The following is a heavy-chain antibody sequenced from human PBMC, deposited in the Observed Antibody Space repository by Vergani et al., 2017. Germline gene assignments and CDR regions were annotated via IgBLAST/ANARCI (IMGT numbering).Heavy chain of an antibody. Sequence: EVQLLESGGGLVQPGGSLRLSCAASGFTFDDYAMHWVRQAPGKGLEWVSGISWNSGSIGYADSVKGRFTISRDNAKNSLYLQMNSLRAEDTALYYCAKGPYDFWSGYPDYWGQGTLVTVSS. CDR3: AKGPYDFWSGYPDY. J-gene: IGHJ4*02. V-gene: IGHV3-9*01. D-gene: IGHD3-3*01. CDR1: GFTFDDYA. CDR2: ISWNSGSI.